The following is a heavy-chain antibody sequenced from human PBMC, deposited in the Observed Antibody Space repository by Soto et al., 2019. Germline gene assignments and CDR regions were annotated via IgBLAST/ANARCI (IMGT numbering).Heavy chain of an antibody. CDR3: RGSSSCYDDSCVDV. Sequence: PSETLSLTCAVSGYSISSGNYWAWIRQPPGRGLEWIGSLYHVGSTHYNTSLKSRLTISVDTSKNHFSLQLASVTAADTAMYYRRGSSSCYDDSCVDVWGPGTMVTVSS. J-gene: IGHJ6*02. CDR1: GYSISSGNY. V-gene: IGHV4-38-2*01. CDR2: LYHVGST. D-gene: IGHD2-2*01.